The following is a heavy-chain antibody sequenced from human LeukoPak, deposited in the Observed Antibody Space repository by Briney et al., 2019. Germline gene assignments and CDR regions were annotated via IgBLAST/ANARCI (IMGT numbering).Heavy chain of an antibody. V-gene: IGHV4-39*07. D-gene: IGHD6-13*01. CDR3: AREVVAAPGTVDY. CDR2: IYYSGST. J-gene: IGHJ4*01. Sequence: SETLSLTCTVSGGSISSSSYYWGWIRQPPGKGLEWIGSIYYSGSTYYNPSLKSRVTISVDTSKNQFSLKLSSMTAADTAVYYCAREVVAAPGTVDYWGQGTLVTVSS. CDR1: GGSISSSSYY.